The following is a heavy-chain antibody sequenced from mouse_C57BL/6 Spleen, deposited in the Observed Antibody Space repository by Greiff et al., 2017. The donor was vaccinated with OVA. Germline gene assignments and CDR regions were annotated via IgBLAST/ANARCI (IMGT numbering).Heavy chain of an antibody. Sequence: VQRVESGAELVRPGASVKLSCKASGYTFTDYYINWVKQRPGQGLEWIARIYPGSGNTYYNEKFKGKATLTAEKSSSTAYMQLSSLTSEDSAVYFCARWTDYYGSSSFDYWGQGTTLTVSS. CDR1: GYTFTDYY. D-gene: IGHD1-1*01. CDR3: ARWTDYYGSSSFDY. V-gene: IGHV1-76*01. J-gene: IGHJ2*01. CDR2: IYPGSGNT.